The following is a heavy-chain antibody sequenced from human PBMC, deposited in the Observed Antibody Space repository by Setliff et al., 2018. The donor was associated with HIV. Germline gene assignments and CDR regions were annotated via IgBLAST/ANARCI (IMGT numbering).Heavy chain of an antibody. Sequence: ASVKVSCKASATFTNVDIHWLRRATGQGLEWMGWMNPNSGVSGYGQKFQGRVTMTRDTSISTAYMELSSLTSEDTAVYYCTRHVDSGTYMDVWGKGTTVTVSS. CDR3: TRHVDSGTYMDV. V-gene: IGHV1-8*01. CDR1: ATFTNVD. D-gene: IGHD5-18*01. CDR2: MNPNSGVS. J-gene: IGHJ6*03.